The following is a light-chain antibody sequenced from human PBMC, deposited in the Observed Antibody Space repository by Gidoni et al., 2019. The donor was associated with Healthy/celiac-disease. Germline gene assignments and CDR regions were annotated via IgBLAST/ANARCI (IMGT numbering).Light chain of an antibody. CDR2: LGS. Sequence: DIVMTQSPLSLPVTPGEPASISCRSSPSLLHSNGYNYWDWYLQKPGQSPQLLIYLGSNRASGVPDRFSGSGSGTDFTLKISRVEAEDVGVYYCMQDLQTPPRYTFXQXTKLEIK. CDR3: MQDLQTPPRYT. CDR1: PSLLHSNGYNY. J-gene: IGKJ2*01. V-gene: IGKV2-28*01.